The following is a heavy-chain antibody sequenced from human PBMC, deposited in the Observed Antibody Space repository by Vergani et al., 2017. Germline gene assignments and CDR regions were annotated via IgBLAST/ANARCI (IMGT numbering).Heavy chain of an antibody. CDR2: INPSGGST. CDR3: ARVSQPPSSGWSY. V-gene: IGHV1-46*01. Sequence: QVQLVQSGAEVKKPGASVKVSCKASGYTFTSYYMHWVRQAPGQGLEWMGIINPSGGSTSYAQQFQGRVTMTRDTSTSKVYMELSSLRSEDAAVYYCARVSQPPSSGWSYWGQGTLVTVSS. CDR1: GYTFTSYY. J-gene: IGHJ4*02. D-gene: IGHD6-19*01.